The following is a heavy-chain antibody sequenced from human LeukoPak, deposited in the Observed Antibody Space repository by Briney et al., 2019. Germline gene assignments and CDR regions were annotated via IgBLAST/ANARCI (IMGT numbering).Heavy chain of an antibody. V-gene: IGHV4-4*07. J-gene: IGHJ5*02. Sequence: PSETLSLTCTVSGFSISSYYWSWIRQPAGKGLEWIGRIYTSGSTNYNPSLKSRVTMSVDTTKNQFSLKLSSVTAADTAVYYCARGVVPAAYPGNWFDPWGQGTLVTVSS. D-gene: IGHD2-2*01. CDR1: GFSISSYY. CDR2: IYTSGST. CDR3: ARGVVPAAYPGNWFDP.